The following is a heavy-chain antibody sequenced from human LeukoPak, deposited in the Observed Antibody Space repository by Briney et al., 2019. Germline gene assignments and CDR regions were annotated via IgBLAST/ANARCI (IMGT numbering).Heavy chain of an antibody. CDR1: GDSINSHY. Sequence: PSATLSLTCTVCGDSINSHYGSWVRQAPGKGRERRGYIFFSGNTNYRPPFKSPFTISIATSKKHFSLRLTSVTTADTAVYFCARTGDYSRSTGAWFDPWGQGTLVTVSS. D-gene: IGHD4-11*01. CDR2: IFFSGNT. CDR3: ARTGDYSRSTGAWFDP. V-gene: IGHV4-59*11. J-gene: IGHJ5*02.